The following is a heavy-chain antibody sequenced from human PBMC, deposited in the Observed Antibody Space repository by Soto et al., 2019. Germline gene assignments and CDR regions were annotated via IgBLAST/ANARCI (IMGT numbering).Heavy chain of an antibody. CDR2: ISSSGTTI. Sequence: EVQLVESGGGLVQPGGSLRLSCVASEFTFSSFEMNWVRQAPGKGLEWVSYISSSGTTIYYTDSVKGRFTISRDNAKKSLYLQMNSLRAEDTAVYYCVRFGGAAAGPGDYRGQGTLVTVSS. CDR3: VRFGGAAAGPGDY. CDR1: EFTFSSFE. J-gene: IGHJ4*02. V-gene: IGHV3-48*03. D-gene: IGHD6-13*01.